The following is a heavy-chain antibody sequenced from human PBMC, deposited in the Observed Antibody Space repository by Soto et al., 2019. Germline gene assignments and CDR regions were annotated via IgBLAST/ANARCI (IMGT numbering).Heavy chain of an antibody. CDR1: EFTFNNYW. V-gene: IGHV3-74*01. J-gene: IGHJ3*02. Sequence: VGPLRLSCAASEFTFNNYWMQWVRKTPVKGLVFVSRINSDGSSTSYADSVKGRFTISRDNAKNTLYLQMNSLRAEDTAVYYCARVRRTTIFGVVTEDVFDIWGQGTMVTVSS. CDR3: ARVRRTTIFGVVTEDVFDI. D-gene: IGHD3-3*01. CDR2: INSDGSST.